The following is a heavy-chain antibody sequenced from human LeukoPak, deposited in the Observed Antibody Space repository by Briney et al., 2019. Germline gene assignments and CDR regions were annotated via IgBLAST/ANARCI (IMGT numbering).Heavy chain of an antibody. V-gene: IGHV3-30*18. CDR3: AKIDRDYSNLLTRYGMDV. CDR2: ISYDGSNK. D-gene: IGHD4-11*01. Sequence: GGPLRLSCAASGFTFSCYGMHWVRQAPGKGLEWVAVISYDGSNKYYAASVKGRFTISRDNSKNTLYLQMNSLRAEDTAVYYCAKIDRDYSNLLTRYGMDVWGQGTTVTVSS. J-gene: IGHJ6*02. CDR1: GFTFSCYG.